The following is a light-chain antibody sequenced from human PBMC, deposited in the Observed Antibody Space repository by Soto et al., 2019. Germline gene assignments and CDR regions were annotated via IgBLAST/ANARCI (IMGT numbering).Light chain of an antibody. J-gene: IGKJ1*01. Sequence: EIVLTQSPGTLSLSPGERATLSCRASQSVRSGFLAWYQQKPGQAPRLLIYGASSRATGIPDRFSGSGSVTDFTLTISRLEPEDFAVYYCQQYDSSPWTFGQGTKVEIK. CDR2: GAS. CDR3: QQYDSSPWT. V-gene: IGKV3-20*01. CDR1: QSVRSGF.